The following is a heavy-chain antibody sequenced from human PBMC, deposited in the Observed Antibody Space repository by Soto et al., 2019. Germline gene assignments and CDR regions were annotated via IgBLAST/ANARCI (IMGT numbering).Heavy chain of an antibody. J-gene: IGHJ5*02. D-gene: IGHD3-16*01. V-gene: IGHV4-4*02. CDR3: ARDLGGNWFDP. Sequence: SETLSLTCAVSSGSISSSNWWSWVRQPPGKGLEWIGEVYHSGAINYNPSLSSRVTISVDKSKNQFSLKLSSVTAADTAVYYCARDLGGNWFDPWGQGTLVTVSS. CDR2: VYHSGAI. CDR1: SGSISSSNW.